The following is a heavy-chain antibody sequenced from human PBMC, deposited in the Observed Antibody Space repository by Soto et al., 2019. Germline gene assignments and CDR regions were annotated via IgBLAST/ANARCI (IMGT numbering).Heavy chain of an antibody. D-gene: IGHD7-27*01. CDR1: GDSVSSNSAA. CDR3: ATPSLTGDAFDI. CDR2: TYYRSKWYN. Sequence: SQTLSLTCAISGDSVSSNSAAWNWIRQSPSRGLERLGRTYYRSKWYNDYAVSVKSRITIHPDTSKNQFSLQLNSVTPEDTAVYYCATPSLTGDAFDIWGQGTMVTVSS. J-gene: IGHJ3*02. V-gene: IGHV6-1*01.